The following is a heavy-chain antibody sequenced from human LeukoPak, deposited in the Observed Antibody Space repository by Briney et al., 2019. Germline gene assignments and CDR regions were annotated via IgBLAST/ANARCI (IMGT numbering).Heavy chain of an antibody. CDR2: IYTSGST. CDR1: GGSISSYY. Sequence: SETLSLTCTVSGGSISSYYWSWIRQPAGKGLEWIGRIYTSGSTNYNPSLKSRVTISVDTSKNQFSLKLSSVTAADTAVYYCARRGRSGYLGSYYFDYWGQGTLVTVSS. CDR3: ARRGRSGYLGSYYFDY. D-gene: IGHD3-22*01. J-gene: IGHJ4*02. V-gene: IGHV4-4*07.